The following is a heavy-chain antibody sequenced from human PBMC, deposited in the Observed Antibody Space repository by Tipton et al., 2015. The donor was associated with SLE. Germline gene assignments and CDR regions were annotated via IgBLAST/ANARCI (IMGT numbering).Heavy chain of an antibody. V-gene: IGHV4-34*01. Sequence: LRFSCAVYGGSFSGYYWNWIRQPPGKGLEWIGEINHSGSTNYNPSLKSRVTISVDTSKNQFSLKLSSVTAADTAVYYCARGPANRNYFDYWGQGTLVTVSS. D-gene: IGHD1-14*01. CDR1: GGSFSGYY. J-gene: IGHJ4*02. CDR2: INHSGST. CDR3: ARGPANRNYFDY.